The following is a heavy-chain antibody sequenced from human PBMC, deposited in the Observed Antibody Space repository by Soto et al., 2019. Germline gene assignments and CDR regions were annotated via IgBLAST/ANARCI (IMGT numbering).Heavy chain of an antibody. D-gene: IGHD6-6*01. CDR1: GFTFSSYA. CDR3: AKRSSSTTFDY. J-gene: IGHJ4*02. V-gene: IGHV3-23*01. Sequence: EVQLLESGGGLVQPGESLRLSCAASGFTFSSYAMSWVRQAPGKGLEWVAVISGSDDNTYYGDSVKGRATISRDNSKNTLYRQMNSLRAEDTAVYYCAKRSSSTTFDYWGQGTLVTVSS. CDR2: ISGSDDNT.